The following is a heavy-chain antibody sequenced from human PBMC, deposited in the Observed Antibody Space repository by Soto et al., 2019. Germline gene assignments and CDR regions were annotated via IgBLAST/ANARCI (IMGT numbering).Heavy chain of an antibody. V-gene: IGHV1-8*01. CDR3: ARTAGDLDY. Sequence: QVQLVQSGAKVKKPGASVRVSCKTSGYTFTSYDINWVRQVTGQGLEWMGWMNPNSGYTGHTQKFQGRVTMTRDTSTSTAYMELSSLRSEDTAVYYCARTAGDLDYWGQGTLVTVSS. CDR2: MNPNSGYT. D-gene: IGHD4-17*01. CDR1: GYTFTSYD. J-gene: IGHJ4*02.